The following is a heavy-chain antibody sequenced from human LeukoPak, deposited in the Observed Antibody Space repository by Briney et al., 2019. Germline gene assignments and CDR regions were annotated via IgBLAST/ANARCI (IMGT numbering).Heavy chain of an antibody. V-gene: IGHV3-64*01. CDR1: GFTFSSYA. CDR2: ISSNGGST. J-gene: IGHJ4*02. CDR3: ARDGDYGDYGDY. D-gene: IGHD4-17*01. Sequence: GGSLRLSCAASGFTFSSYAMHWVRQAPGRGLEYVSAISSNGGSTYYANSVKGRFTISRDNSKNTLYLQMGSLRAEDMAVYYCARDGDYGDYGDYWGQGTLVTVSS.